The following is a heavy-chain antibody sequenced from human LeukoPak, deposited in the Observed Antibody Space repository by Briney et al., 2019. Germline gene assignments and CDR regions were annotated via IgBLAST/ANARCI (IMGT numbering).Heavy chain of an antibody. CDR2: IHYSGST. CDR3: ASLGRYHNGNFDF. CDR1: GYSICSGYH. J-gene: IGHJ4*02. D-gene: IGHD1-26*01. V-gene: IGHV4-38-2*01. Sequence: SETLSLTCVVSGYSICSGYHWGWIRPSPEKGLEWIGSIHYSGSTDYNPSLKSRVTISIDTSNHQFSLRLRPVTAADTAVYYCASLGRYHNGNFDFWGQGTLVTVSS.